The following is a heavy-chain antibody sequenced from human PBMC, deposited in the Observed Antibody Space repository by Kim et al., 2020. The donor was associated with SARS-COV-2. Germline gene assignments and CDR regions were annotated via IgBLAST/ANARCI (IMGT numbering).Heavy chain of an antibody. CDR1: GFTFSSYA. Sequence: GGSLRHSCAASGFTFSSYAMHWVRQAPGKGLEWVAVISYDGSNKYYADSVKGRFTISRDNSKNTLYLQMNSLRAEDTAVYYCARQYYYDSSGYYYPHYY. D-gene: IGHD3-22*01. J-gene: IGHJ6*03. CDR2: ISYDGSNK. CDR3: ARQYYYDSSGYYYPHYY. V-gene: IGHV3-30*04.